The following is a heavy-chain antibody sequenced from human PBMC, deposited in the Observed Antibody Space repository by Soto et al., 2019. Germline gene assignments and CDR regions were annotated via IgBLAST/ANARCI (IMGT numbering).Heavy chain of an antibody. V-gene: IGHV4-59*01. J-gene: IGHJ5*02. Sequence: SETLSLTCTVSGGSISSYYWSWIRQPPGKGLEWIGYIYYSGSTNYNPSLKSRVTISVDTSKNQFSLKLSSVTAADTAVYYCARAESGGDWFDPWGQGTLVTVSS. D-gene: IGHD1-26*01. CDR2: IYYSGST. CDR3: ARAESGGDWFDP. CDR1: GGSISSYY.